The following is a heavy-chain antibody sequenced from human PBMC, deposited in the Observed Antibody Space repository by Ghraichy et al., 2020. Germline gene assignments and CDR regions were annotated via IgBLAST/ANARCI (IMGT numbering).Heavy chain of an antibody. CDR2: INHSGST. V-gene: IGHV4-34*01. Sequence: SETLSLTCTVSGGSISSYYWSWIRQPPGKGLEWIGEINHSGSTNYNPSLKSRVTISVDTSKNQFSLKLSSVTAADTAVYYCARGPGYYDYVWGSYRYVYGMDVWGQGTTVTVSS. J-gene: IGHJ6*02. CDR1: GGSISSYY. D-gene: IGHD3-16*02. CDR3: ARGPGYYDYVWGSYRYVYGMDV.